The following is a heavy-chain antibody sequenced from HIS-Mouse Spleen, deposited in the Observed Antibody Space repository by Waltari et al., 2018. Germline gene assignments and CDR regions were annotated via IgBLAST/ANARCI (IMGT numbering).Heavy chain of an antibody. V-gene: IGHV4-39*07. CDR3: AREIPYSSSWYDWYFDL. D-gene: IGHD6-13*01. Sequence: QLQLQESGPGLVKPSETLSLTCTXSGGSISSRSXXXGWIRQPPGKGLEWIGSIYYSGSTYYNPSLKSRVTISVDTSKNQFSLKLSSVTAADTAVYYCAREIPYSSSWYDWYFDLWGRGTLVTVSS. CDR2: IYYSGST. J-gene: IGHJ2*01. CDR1: GGSISSRSXX.